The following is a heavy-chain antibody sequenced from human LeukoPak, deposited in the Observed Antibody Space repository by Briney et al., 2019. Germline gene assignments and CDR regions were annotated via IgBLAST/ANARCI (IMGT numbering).Heavy chain of an antibody. Sequence: GGSLRLSCAASGFTFSDYYMSWIRQAPGKGLDWVSYISSSDSYTNYADSVKGRFTIPRDNAKNSLYLQMNSLRAEDTAVYYCARVRGSGSRIDYWGQGALVTVSS. J-gene: IGHJ4*02. D-gene: IGHD5-12*01. CDR1: GFTFSDYY. V-gene: IGHV3-11*06. CDR2: ISSSDSYT. CDR3: ARVRGSGSRIDY.